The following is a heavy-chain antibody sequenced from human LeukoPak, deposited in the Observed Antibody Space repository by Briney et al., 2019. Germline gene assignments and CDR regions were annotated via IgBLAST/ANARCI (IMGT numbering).Heavy chain of an antibody. V-gene: IGHV4-61*02. Sequence: SETLSLTCTVTGDSISVGDFYWSWIRQPAGKGLEWIGRVQTSGITDYNPSLRRRVTISIDTSSNQLSLRLSSVSAADTAVYHCARGVSQVRGLWFDPWGQGTLVTVSA. D-gene: IGHD3-10*01. CDR3: ARGVSQVRGLWFDP. CDR1: GDSISVGDFY. CDR2: VQTSGIT. J-gene: IGHJ5*02.